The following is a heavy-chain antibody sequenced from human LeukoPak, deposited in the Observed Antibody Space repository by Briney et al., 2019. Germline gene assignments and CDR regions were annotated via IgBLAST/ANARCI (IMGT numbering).Heavy chain of an antibody. CDR1: GGSFSGYY. J-gene: IGHJ5*02. D-gene: IGHD2-21*01. Sequence: SETLSLTCAVYGGSFSGYYWSWIRQPPGKGLEWIGEINHSGSTNYNPSLKSRVTISLDTSKNQFSLKVISVTAADTAVYYCVRPYCGGECQSKNNWFDPWGQGTLVTVSS. CDR3: VRPYCGGECQSKNNWFDP. V-gene: IGHV4-34*01. CDR2: INHSGST.